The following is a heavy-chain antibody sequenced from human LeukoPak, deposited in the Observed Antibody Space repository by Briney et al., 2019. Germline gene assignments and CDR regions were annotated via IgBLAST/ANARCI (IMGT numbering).Heavy chain of an antibody. V-gene: IGHV4-38-2*01. CDR2: IYYSGST. D-gene: IGHD4-23*01. Sequence: SETLSLTCAVSGYSISSGYYWGWIRQPPGKGLEWIGSIYYSGSTYYNPSLKSRVTISVDTSKNQFSLKLSSVTAADTAVYYCARTPSMVVTSEVYWGQGTLVTVSS. CDR3: ARTPSMVVTSEVY. J-gene: IGHJ4*02. CDR1: GYSISSGYY.